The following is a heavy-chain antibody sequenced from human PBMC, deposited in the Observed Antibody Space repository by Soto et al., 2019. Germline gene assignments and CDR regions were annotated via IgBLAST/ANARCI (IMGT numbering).Heavy chain of an antibody. CDR3: ARLRRDWGDAFDL. CDR1: GGSFGSSA. J-gene: IGHJ3*01. V-gene: IGHV1-69*01. CDR2: IIPVFDKA. D-gene: IGHD3-16*01. Sequence: QVQLVQSGADVKKPGSSVKVSCKASGGSFGSSAISWVRQAPAQGLEWMGEIIPVFDKANYAQNFQGRLTITADEPTGTVFMQLSSLRSKDTAVYFCARLRRDWGDAFDLWGLGTLVTVSS.